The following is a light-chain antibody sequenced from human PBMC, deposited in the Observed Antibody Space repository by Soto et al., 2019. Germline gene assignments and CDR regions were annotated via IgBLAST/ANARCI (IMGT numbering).Light chain of an antibody. V-gene: IGKV3-20*01. CDR1: QSVSNY. J-gene: IGKJ4*01. CDR2: AAS. CDR3: QYYGNSLT. Sequence: EIVLTQSPGTLSLSPGERGTLSCRASQSVSNYVGWYQQKPGRAPRLLMYAASSRATGVPDRFSGSGSGTDFTITISRLEPEDFATYYCQYYGNSLTFGGGTKVEIK.